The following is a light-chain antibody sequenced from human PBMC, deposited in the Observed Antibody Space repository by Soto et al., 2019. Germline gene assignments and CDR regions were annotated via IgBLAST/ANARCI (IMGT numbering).Light chain of an antibody. CDR3: QRYSNAPWT. J-gene: IGKJ1*01. Sequence: DIQMTQSPSSLSASVGDRVTITCRASQGISNHLAWYQQKPGKVPKILIYAASTLVSGVPSRFSGSGSGTDVTLTISSLQPEDFATYYCQRYSNAPWTFGQGTKVESK. CDR1: QGISNH. CDR2: AAS. V-gene: IGKV1-27*01.